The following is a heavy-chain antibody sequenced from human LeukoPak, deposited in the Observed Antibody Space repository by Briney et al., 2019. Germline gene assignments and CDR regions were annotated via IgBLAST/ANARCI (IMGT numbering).Heavy chain of an antibody. D-gene: IGHD3-10*02. CDR3: AELGITMIGGV. CDR2: IKQEGSEK. J-gene: IGHJ6*04. V-gene: IGHV3-7*01. Sequence: GGSLRLSCAASGFIFGSSWMSWVRQAPGKGLEWVAKIKQEGSEKYYVDSVKGRFTISRDNAKNSLYLQMNSLRAEDTAVYYCAELGITMIGGVWGKGTTVTISS. CDR1: GFIFGSSW.